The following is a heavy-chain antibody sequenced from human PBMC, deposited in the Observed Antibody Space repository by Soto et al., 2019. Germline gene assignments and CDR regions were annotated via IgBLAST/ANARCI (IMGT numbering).Heavy chain of an antibody. D-gene: IGHD3-22*01. J-gene: IGHJ5*02. V-gene: IGHV3-23*01. CDR2: ISGSGGRT. CDR1: GFTFSSYA. CDR3: AKATYDRSGYYSFQYFHP. Sequence: GGSLRLSCAASGFTFSSYAMNWVRQAPGKGLEWVSAISGSGGRTYYADSVKGRFTISSDSSKNTLYLQMNSLRAEDTAVYYCAKATYDRSGYYSFQYFHPWGQGRLVTVSS.